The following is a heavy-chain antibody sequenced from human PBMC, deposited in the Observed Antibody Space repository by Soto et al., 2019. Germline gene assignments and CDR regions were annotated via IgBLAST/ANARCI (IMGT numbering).Heavy chain of an antibody. CDR1: GYSFTSYW. J-gene: IGHJ6*02. Sequence: PGESLKISSKGSGYSFTSYWIGWVRQMPGKGLEWMGIIYPGDSDTRYSPSFQGQVTISADKSISTAYLQWSSLKASDTAMYYCARHARGSYYASYYYGMDVWGQGTTVTVSS. D-gene: IGHD1-26*01. V-gene: IGHV5-51*01. CDR2: IYPGDSDT. CDR3: ARHARGSYYASYYYGMDV.